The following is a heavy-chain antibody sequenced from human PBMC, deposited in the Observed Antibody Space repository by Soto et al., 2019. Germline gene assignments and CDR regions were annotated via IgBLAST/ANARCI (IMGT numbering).Heavy chain of an antibody. V-gene: IGHV3-66*01. CDR3: ARYCSGGSCLDY. D-gene: IGHD2-15*01. CDR1: GFTVSSNY. Sequence: EVQLVESGGGLVQPGGSLRLSCAASGFTVSSNYMSWVRQAPGKGLEWVSVIYSGGSAYYADSVKGRFTISRDNSKNTLYLQMNSLRAEDTAVYYCARYCSGGSCLDYWGQGTLVTVSS. CDR2: IYSGGSA. J-gene: IGHJ4*02.